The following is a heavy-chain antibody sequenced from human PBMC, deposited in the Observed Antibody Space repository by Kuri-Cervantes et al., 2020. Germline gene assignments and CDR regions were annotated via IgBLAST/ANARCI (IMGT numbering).Heavy chain of an antibody. CDR3: AKDMDSYGGPFDY. CDR2: ISYDGSNK. J-gene: IGHJ4*02. V-gene: IGHV3-30*18. CDR1: GFTVSSNY. Sequence: GESLKISCAASGFTVSSNYMSWVRQAPGKGLEWVAVISYDGSNKYYADSVKGRFTISRDNSKNTLYLQMNSLRAEDTAVYYCAKDMDSYGGPFDYWGQGTLVTVSS. D-gene: IGHD5-18*01.